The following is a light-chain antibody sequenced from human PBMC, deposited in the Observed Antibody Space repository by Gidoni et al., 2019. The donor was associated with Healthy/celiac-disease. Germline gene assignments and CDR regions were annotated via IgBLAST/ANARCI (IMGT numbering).Light chain of an antibody. J-gene: IGKJ4*01. CDR2: AAS. V-gene: IGKV1-39*01. Sequence: IQMSQSPSSLSASVGDRVTITCPASQSISSYLDWYQQKPGKAPKLLIYAASSLESGVPSRFSGSGSGTDFTLTISSLQAEDLATYYCQQSYSTPNIFXGXTKVEIK. CDR1: QSISSY. CDR3: QQSYSTPNI.